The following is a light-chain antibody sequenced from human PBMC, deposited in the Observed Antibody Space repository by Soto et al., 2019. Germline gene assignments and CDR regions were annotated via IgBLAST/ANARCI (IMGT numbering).Light chain of an antibody. CDR3: HQFGYSPRT. J-gene: IGKJ1*01. CDR1: QTVNSDY. CDR2: ATS. Sequence: EIVLTQSPGTLSLSPGETATLSCRASQTVNSDYLAWFQQRPGQAPRLLIFATSRRATDIPDRFSGSGSGTDFTLAIRRPEPEDFAVYYCHQFGYSPRTFGQGTKVDIK. V-gene: IGKV3-20*01.